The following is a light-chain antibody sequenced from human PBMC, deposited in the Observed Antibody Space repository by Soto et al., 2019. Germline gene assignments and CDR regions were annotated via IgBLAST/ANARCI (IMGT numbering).Light chain of an antibody. CDR1: QNINTW. CDR3: QQYKTYWT. Sequence: DIQMTQSPSSVSASVGDRVSITCRASQNINTWLVWYQQKPGKAPKLLIYKASSLQSGVSSRFSGGGSGTEFTLTISSLPPDDFATYYCQQYKTYWTFGPGTKVDI. V-gene: IGKV1-5*03. CDR2: KAS. J-gene: IGKJ1*01.